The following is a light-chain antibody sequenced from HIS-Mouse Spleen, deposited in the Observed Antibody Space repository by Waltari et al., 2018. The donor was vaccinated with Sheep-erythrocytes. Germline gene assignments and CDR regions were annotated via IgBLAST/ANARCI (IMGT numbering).Light chain of an antibody. CDR1: SSDVGGYNY. J-gene: IGLJ1*01. V-gene: IGLV2-11*01. CDR3: CSYAGSYNHV. Sequence: QSALTQPRSVSGSPGPSVTISCTGTSSDVGGYNYVSWYQQHPGKAPKLMIYEVSKRPSGVPDRFSGSKSGNTASLTISGLQAEDGADYYCCSYAGSYNHVFATGTKVTVL. CDR2: EVS.